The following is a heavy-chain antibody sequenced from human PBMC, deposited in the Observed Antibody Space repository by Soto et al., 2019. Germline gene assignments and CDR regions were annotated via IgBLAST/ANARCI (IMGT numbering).Heavy chain of an antibody. CDR3: ARGARYCSSTSCYPTIWFDP. J-gene: IGHJ5*02. Sequence: ASVKVSCKASGYTFTSYDINWVRQATGQGLEWMGWMNPNSGNTGYAQKFQGRVTMTRNTSISTAYMELSSLRSEDTAVYYCARGARYCSSTSCYPTIWFDPWGQGTLVTVSS. V-gene: IGHV1-8*01. D-gene: IGHD2-2*01. CDR2: MNPNSGNT. CDR1: GYTFTSYD.